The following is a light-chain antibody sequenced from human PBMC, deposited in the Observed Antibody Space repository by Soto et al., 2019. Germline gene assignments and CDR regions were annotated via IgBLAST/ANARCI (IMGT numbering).Light chain of an antibody. J-gene: IGKJ1*01. CDR3: QQYNSPPWT. CDR2: GAS. Sequence: EIVLTQSPGTLSLSPGDRATLSCRTSQIISSIYLAWYQQQPGLAPRLLIYGASSRATGIPDRFSAGGSGTDFTLTISRLEPGDFAVYYCQQYNSPPWTFGQGTKVEI. CDR1: QIISSIY. V-gene: IGKV3-20*01.